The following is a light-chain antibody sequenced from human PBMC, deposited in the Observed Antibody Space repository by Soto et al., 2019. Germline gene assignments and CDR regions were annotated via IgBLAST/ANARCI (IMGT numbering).Light chain of an antibody. V-gene: IGKV3-20*01. Sequence: EIVLTHSPGTLSLSPGEGATLSLSASQSVSSSYLAWYQQKPGQAPRVFIYGASTRATGIPDRFSGSGSGTDFTLTISRLEPEDFAVYYCQQQGRSWITFGQGTRLEIK. CDR2: GAS. J-gene: IGKJ5*01. CDR3: QQQGRSWIT. CDR1: QSVSSSY.